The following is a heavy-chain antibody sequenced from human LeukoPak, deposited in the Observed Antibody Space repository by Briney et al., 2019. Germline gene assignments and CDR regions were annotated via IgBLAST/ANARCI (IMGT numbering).Heavy chain of an antibody. Sequence: SETLSLTCTVSGGSISSSSYYWGWIRQPPGKGLEWIGYIYYSGSTNYNPSLKSRVTISVDTSKNQFSLKLSSVTAADTAVYYCARAYDSSGYYPRGLDYWGQGTLVTVSS. CDR3: ARAYDSSGYYPRGLDY. CDR2: IYYSGST. J-gene: IGHJ4*02. CDR1: GGSISSSSYY. D-gene: IGHD3-22*01. V-gene: IGHV4-61*05.